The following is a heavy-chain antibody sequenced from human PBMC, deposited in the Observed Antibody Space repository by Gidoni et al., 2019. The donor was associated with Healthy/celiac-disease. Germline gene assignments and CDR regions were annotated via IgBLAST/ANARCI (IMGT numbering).Heavy chain of an antibody. D-gene: IGHD3-22*01. V-gene: IGHV4-59*08. Sequence: QVQLQESGPGLVKPSETLSLTCTVPGGSISSYYWSWIRQPPGKGLEWIGYIYYSGSTNYNPSLKSRVTISVDTSKNQFSLKLSSVTAADTAVYYCARHDSSGYYVGEFDYWGQGTLVTVSS. J-gene: IGHJ4*02. CDR1: GGSISSYY. CDR2: IYYSGST. CDR3: ARHDSSGYYVGEFDY.